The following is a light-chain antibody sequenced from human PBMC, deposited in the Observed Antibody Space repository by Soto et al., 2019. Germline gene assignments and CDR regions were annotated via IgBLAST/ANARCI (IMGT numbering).Light chain of an antibody. CDR2: VGTGGIVG. CDR3: GADHGSGSNFIVV. CDR1: SGYSYYK. Sequence: QAVVTQPPSASASLGASVTLTCTLSSGYSYYKVDWYQQRPGKGPRFVMRVGTGGIVGSKGDGIPDRFSVLGSGLNRYLTIKNIQEEDESDYHCGADHGSGSNFIVVFGGGTKVTVL. J-gene: IGLJ2*01. V-gene: IGLV9-49*01.